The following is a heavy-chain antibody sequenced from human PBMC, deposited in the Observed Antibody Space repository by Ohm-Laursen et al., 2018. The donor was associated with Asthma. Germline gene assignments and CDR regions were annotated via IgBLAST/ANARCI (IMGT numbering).Heavy chain of an antibody. Sequence: SLRLSCAASGFNFSYYSMNWVRQAPGKGLEWVSYISSSSGTIYYADSVKGRFTISRDNAKNALYLHMNSLRDEDTAVYYCARDRVVVVPAAFDYWGQGTLVTVSS. V-gene: IGHV3-48*02. CDR1: GFNFSYYS. D-gene: IGHD2-2*01. J-gene: IGHJ4*02. CDR2: ISSSSGTI. CDR3: ARDRVVVVPAAFDY.